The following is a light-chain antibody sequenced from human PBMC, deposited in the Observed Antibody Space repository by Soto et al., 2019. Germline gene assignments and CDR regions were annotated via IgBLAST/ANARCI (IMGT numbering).Light chain of an antibody. CDR3: RKYDGGPLT. J-gene: IGKJ4*01. Sequence: DIQMTQSPSSLSASVGDRVTITCRASQGIGNSLAWYQQRPGKVPNLLIYAASTLQSGVPSRFSGSGSGTDLTHSSSSLRSEDGASSYCRKYDGGPLTFGGGTKVEIK. V-gene: IGKV1-27*01. CDR2: AAS. CDR1: QGIGNS.